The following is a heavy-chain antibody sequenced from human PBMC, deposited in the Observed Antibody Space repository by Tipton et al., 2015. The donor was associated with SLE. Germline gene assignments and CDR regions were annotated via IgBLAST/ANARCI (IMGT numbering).Heavy chain of an antibody. CDR1: GGSISSYY. CDR3: AREEYSSGWTGVHWFDP. J-gene: IGHJ5*02. Sequence: TLSLTCTVSGGSISSYYWSWIRQPPGKGLEWIGYIYYSGSTNYNPSLKSRVTISVDTSKNQFSLKLSSVTAADTAVYYCAREEYSSGWTGVHWFDPWGQGTLVTVSS. CDR2: IYYSGST. D-gene: IGHD6-19*01. V-gene: IGHV4-59*01.